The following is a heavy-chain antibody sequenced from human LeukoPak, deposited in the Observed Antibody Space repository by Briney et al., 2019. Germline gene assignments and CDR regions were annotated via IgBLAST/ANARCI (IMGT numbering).Heavy chain of an antibody. CDR3: AKDGITMVRGVISDP. V-gene: IGHV3-23*01. Sequence: ISGSGGSTYSADSVKGRFTISRDNSKNTLYLQMNSLRAEDTAVYYCAKDGITMVRGVISDPWGQGTLVTVSS. D-gene: IGHD3-10*01. J-gene: IGHJ5*02. CDR2: ISGSGGST.